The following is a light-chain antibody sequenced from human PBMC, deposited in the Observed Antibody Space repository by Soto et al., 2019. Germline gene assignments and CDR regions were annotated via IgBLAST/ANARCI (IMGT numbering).Light chain of an antibody. Sequence: DIQMTQSPSTLSGSVGDRVTITCRASQTISSWLAWYQQKPGKAPKLLIYKASTLTSGVPSRFSGSGSGTEFTLTISSLQPDDFATYYCQHCNSYSEAFGQGTKVELK. CDR3: QHCNSYSEA. CDR2: KAS. J-gene: IGKJ1*01. CDR1: QTISSW. V-gene: IGKV1-5*03.